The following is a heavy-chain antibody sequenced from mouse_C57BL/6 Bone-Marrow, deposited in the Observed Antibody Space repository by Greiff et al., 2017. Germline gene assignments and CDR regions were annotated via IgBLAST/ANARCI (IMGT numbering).Heavy chain of an antibody. CDR1: GYTFTSYW. D-gene: IGHD6-5*01. J-gene: IGHJ4*01. V-gene: IGHV1-64*01. CDR2: IHPNSGST. CDR3: ARAYDYDAMDY. Sequence: VQLQQPGAELVKPGASVKLSCKASGYTFTSYWMHWVKQRPGQGLEWIGMIHPNSGSTNYNETFKSKATLTVDKSSSTAYMQLSSLTSEDSAVYYCARAYDYDAMDYWGQGTSVTVSS.